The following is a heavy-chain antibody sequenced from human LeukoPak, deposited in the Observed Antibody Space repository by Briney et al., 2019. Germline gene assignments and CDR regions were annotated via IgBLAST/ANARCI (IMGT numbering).Heavy chain of an antibody. D-gene: IGHD1-1*01. Sequence: PGESLQISCKGSGYSFASYWIAWVRQMPGKGLEWMGIIFPGDSNTRYSPSFQGQVTISADKSINTAYLQWSSLKASDTAIYYCAREQQLVLFDYWGQGALVTVSS. CDR3: AREQQLVLFDY. CDR2: IFPGDSNT. J-gene: IGHJ4*02. CDR1: GYSFASYW. V-gene: IGHV5-51*01.